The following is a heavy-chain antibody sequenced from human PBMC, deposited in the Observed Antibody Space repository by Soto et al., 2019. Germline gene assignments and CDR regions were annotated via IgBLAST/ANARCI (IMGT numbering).Heavy chain of an antibody. D-gene: IGHD4-17*01. CDR2: IYWADGK. CDR3: ARHETNSPCGEYTFVY. V-gene: IGHV2-5*02. J-gene: IGHJ4*02. CDR1: GFSLSTSGVN. Sequence: QLTLKESGPTLVKPTQTLTLTCTFSGFSLSTSGVNVGWIRQPPGKALECLALIYWADGKRYSPSLKSRPTLTKDPSMNRVVLTLTTMGPVDTAIYYGARHETNSPCGEYTFVYWGQGTQVSVSS.